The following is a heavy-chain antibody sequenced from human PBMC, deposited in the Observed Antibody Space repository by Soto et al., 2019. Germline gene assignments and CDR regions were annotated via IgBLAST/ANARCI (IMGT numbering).Heavy chain of an antibody. CDR3: ARMATFGSLNWFDP. Sequence: ASVKVSCKASGYSFTNNDVSWVRQATGQGLEWMGWMNPGSGDTGYAHKFQGRVTMTRDISIATAYVELSSLRSDDTAIYYCARMATFGSLNWFDPWGQGTLVTVLL. V-gene: IGHV1-8*01. CDR1: GYSFTNND. CDR2: MNPGSGDT. D-gene: IGHD3-16*01. J-gene: IGHJ5*02.